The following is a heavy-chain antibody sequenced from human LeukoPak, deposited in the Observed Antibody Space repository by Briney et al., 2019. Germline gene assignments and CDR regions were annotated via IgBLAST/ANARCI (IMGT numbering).Heavy chain of an antibody. D-gene: IGHD2-15*01. J-gene: IGHJ5*02. V-gene: IGHV4-34*01. CDR2: INHSGST. Sequence: SETLSLTCAVYGGSFSGYYWSWIRQPPGKGLEWIGEINHSGSTNYNPSLKSRVTISVDTSKNQFSLKLSSVTAADTAGYYCARGLHYCSGGSCYHIRTNWFDPWGQGTLVTVSS. CDR3: ARGLHYCSGGSCYHIRTNWFDP. CDR1: GGSFSGYY.